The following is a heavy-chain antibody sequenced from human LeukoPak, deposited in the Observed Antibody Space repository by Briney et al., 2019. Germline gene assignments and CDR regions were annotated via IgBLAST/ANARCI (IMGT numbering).Heavy chain of an antibody. CDR2: IYYSGST. J-gene: IGHJ6*03. CDR3: AAGYYDFWGGPQKYYYYYYMDV. CDR1: GGSISSYY. Sequence: SETLSLTCTVSGGSISSYYWSWIRQPPGKGLEWIGYIYYSGSTNYNPSLKSRVTISVDTSKNQFSLKLSSVTAADTAVYYCAAGYYDFWGGPQKYYYYYYMDVWGKGTTVTVSS. D-gene: IGHD3-3*01. V-gene: IGHV4-59*01.